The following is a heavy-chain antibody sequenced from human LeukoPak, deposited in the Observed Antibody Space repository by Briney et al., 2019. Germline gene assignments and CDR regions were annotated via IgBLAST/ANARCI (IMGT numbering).Heavy chain of an antibody. CDR3: AKDALRFLEWLRXATYYFDY. Sequence: GGSLRLSCAASGFTFSSYGMHWVRQAPGKGLEWVAFIRYDGSNKYYADSVKGRFTISRDNSKNTLYLQMNSLRAEDTAVYYCAKDALRFLEWLRXATYYFDYW. CDR1: GFTFSSYG. CDR2: IRYDGSNK. J-gene: IGHJ4*01. V-gene: IGHV3-30*02. D-gene: IGHD3-3*01.